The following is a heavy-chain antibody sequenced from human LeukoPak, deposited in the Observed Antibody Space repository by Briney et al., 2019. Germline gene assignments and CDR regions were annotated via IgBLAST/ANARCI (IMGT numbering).Heavy chain of an antibody. CDR2: IYSDNT. D-gene: IGHD4/OR15-4a*01. Sequence: TGGSLRLSCTVSGFTVSSNSMSWVRQAPGKGLEWVSFIYSDNTHYSDSVKGRFTISRGNSKNTLYLQMNSLRAEDTAVYYCARRAGAYSHPYDYWGQGTLVTVSS. V-gene: IGHV3-53*01. CDR1: GFTVSSNS. J-gene: IGHJ4*02. CDR3: ARRAGAYSHPYDY.